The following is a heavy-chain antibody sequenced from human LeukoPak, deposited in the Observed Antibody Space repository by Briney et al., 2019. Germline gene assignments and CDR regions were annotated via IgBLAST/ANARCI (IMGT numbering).Heavy chain of an antibody. CDR2: ISGSGGST. CDR1: GFTFSSYA. V-gene: IGHV3-23*01. J-gene: IGHJ3*02. Sequence: GGSLRLSCAASGFTFSSYAMSWVRQAPGKGLEWVSAISGSGGSTYYADSVKGRFTISRDNSKNTLYLQMNSLRAEDTAVYYCARDGERITIFGVVNNAFDIWGQGTMVTVSS. D-gene: IGHD3-3*01. CDR3: ARDGERITIFGVVNNAFDI.